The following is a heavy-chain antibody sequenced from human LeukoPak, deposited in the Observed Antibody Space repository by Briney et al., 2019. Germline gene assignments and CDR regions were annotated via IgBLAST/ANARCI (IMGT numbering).Heavy chain of an antibody. CDR1: GFHFSKAW. CDR3: TTDTRYYDFWSGYWVIDY. Sequence: GGALRLSRAAPGFHFSKAWMSWGRPAPGEGGGGGGRIKNKTDGGTTDYAAPVKGRFTISRDDSKNTLYLQMNSLKTEDTAVYYCTTDTRYYDFWSGYWVIDYWGQGTLVTVSS. J-gene: IGHJ4*02. D-gene: IGHD3-3*01. CDR2: IKNKTDGGTT. V-gene: IGHV3-15*01.